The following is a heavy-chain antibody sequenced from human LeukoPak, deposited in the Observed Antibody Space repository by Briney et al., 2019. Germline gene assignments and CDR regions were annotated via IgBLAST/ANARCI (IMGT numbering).Heavy chain of an antibody. J-gene: IGHJ3*02. D-gene: IGHD2-21*02. Sequence: NTSETLSLTRSVSGGSVTNSSGYYWAWIRQPPGKGLEWIGSFYYRGNTYYNLSLKSRLTISVDTSKNQFSLKMSSVTATDTAIYYCARRRGDPGAFDIWGQGTQVTVSS. CDR1: GGSVTNSSGYY. V-gene: IGHV4-39*01. CDR2: FYYRGNT. CDR3: ARRRGDPGAFDI.